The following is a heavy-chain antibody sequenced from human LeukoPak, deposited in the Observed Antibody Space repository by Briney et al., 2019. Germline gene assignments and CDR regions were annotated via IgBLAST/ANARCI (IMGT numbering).Heavy chain of an antibody. CDR1: GNSISSSSYY. Sequence: SETLSLTCTVSGNSISSSSYYWVWIRQPPGKGLEWIGSINYYGKTYYNPSVKSRVTISVDTSKNQFSLMVRSVTAADTAVYYCGRSAGFVHFDHWGQGTLVTVTS. CDR3: GRSAGFVHFDH. V-gene: IGHV4-39*07. J-gene: IGHJ4*02. CDR2: INYYGKT. D-gene: IGHD3-16*01.